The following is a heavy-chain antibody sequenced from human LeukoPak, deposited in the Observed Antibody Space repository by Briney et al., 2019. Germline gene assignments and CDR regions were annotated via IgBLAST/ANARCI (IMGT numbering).Heavy chain of an antibody. V-gene: IGHV4-38-2*01. CDR1: GYSISSDYY. D-gene: IGHD1-7*01. Sequence: PSETLSLTCAVSGYSISSDYYWGWTRPPPGKGLEWIGSIYDSGGNYYNPSLKSRVTLSVDTYKNQFSLKLNSVTAADTAVYYCARVGWNFKYYFDYWGQRTLVTVSS. J-gene: IGHJ4*02. CDR3: ARVGWNFKYYFDY. CDR2: IYDSGGN.